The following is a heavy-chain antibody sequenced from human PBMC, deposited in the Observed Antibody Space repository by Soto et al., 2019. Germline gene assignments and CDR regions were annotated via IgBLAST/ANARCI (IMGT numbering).Heavy chain of an antibody. D-gene: IGHD2-15*01. CDR1: GGSISSYY. CDR3: ARDYRRYCSGGSCYSYYYYGMDV. J-gene: IGHJ6*02. Sequence: SETLSLTCPVSGGSISSYYWSWIRQPPGKGLEWIGYIYYSGSTNYNPSLKSRVTISVDTSKNQFSLKLSSVTAADTAVYYCARDYRRYCSGGSCYSYYYYGMDVWGQGTTVTSP. CDR2: IYYSGST. V-gene: IGHV4-59*01.